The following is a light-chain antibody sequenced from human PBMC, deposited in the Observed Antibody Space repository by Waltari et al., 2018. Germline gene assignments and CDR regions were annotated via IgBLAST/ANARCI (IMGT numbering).Light chain of an antibody. CDR2: GAS. J-gene: IGKJ1*01. CDR1: QSVSSS. V-gene: IGKV3-15*01. Sequence: EIVLTQSPATLSLSPGERATLSCRASQSVSSSLAWYQQKPGQAPRLLIYGASSRATGIPDRFSGSGSGTDFTLTISSLEPEEFAVYYCQQYSNWPTWTFGQGTKVEIK. CDR3: QQYSNWPTWT.